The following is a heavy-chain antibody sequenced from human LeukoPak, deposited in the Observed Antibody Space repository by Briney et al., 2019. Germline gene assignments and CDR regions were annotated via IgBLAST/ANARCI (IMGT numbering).Heavy chain of an antibody. J-gene: IGHJ5*01. CDR2: INPHGGVT. Sequence: ASVKVSCKASGYTFTDYYIHWVRQALGQGLEWMASINPHGGVTNSAQEFQGRVTVTRDASISTAYLELSGLRSDDTAVYYCARERTPIALKIMIIFDSWGQGTLITVSS. V-gene: IGHV1-2*02. D-gene: IGHD3-16*01. CDR1: GYTFTDYY. CDR3: ARERTPIALKIMIIFDS.